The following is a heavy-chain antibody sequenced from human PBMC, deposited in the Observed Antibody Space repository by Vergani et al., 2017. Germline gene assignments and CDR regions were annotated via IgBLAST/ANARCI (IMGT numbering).Heavy chain of an antibody. J-gene: IGHJ4*02. D-gene: IGHD6-19*01. V-gene: IGHV3-33*01. CDR1: GFTFSSYG. CDR3: ARDSGSGWGVDY. CDR2: IWYDGSNK. Sequence: VQLVESGGGVVQPGRSLRLSCAASGFTFSSYGMHWVRQAPGKGLEWVAVIWYDGSNKYYADSVKGRFTISRDNSKNTLYLQMNSLRAEDTAVYYCARDSGSGWGVDYWGQGTLVTVSS.